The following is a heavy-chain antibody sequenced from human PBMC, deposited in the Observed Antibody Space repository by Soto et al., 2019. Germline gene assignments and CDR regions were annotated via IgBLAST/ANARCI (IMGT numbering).Heavy chain of an antibody. CDR3: GEPITGTTGY. CDR1: GFSFSTYA. D-gene: IGHD1-7*01. V-gene: IGHV3-23*01. CDR2: ISVDGYTT. J-gene: IGHJ4*02. Sequence: EVQLLESGGGLVQPGGSLRPSCAASGFSFSTYAMTWVRQAPGKGLEWVSAISVDGYTTYYSDSVKGRFTISRDNSKNTLYLQMNSLRGEDTAVYYCGEPITGTTGYWGQGTLVTVSS.